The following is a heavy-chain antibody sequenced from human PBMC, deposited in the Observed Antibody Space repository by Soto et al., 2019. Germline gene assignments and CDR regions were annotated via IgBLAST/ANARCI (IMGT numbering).Heavy chain of an antibody. CDR3: ARGLVNWFDP. V-gene: IGHV1-69*13. J-gene: IGHJ5*02. CDR1: GGTFSSYA. Sequence: VASVKVSCKASGGTFSSYAISWVRQAPGQGLEWMGGIIPIFGTANYAQKFQGRVTITADESTSTAYMELSSLRSEDTAVYYCARGLVNWFDPWGQGTLVTVSS. CDR2: IIPIFGTA.